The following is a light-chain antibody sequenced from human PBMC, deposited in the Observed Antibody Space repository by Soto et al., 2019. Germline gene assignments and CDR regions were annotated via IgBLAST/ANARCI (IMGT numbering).Light chain of an antibody. V-gene: IGKV3-11*01. Sequence: EIVLTQSPATLSLSPGERATLSCRASESTSGYLAWYQQKPGQAPRLLIYDASNRATGIPARFSGSGSGTDFTLIISNVEPEVFAVYYCQQRSNIFGPGTKVDIK. CDR3: QQRSNI. CDR2: DAS. CDR1: ESTSGY. J-gene: IGKJ3*01.